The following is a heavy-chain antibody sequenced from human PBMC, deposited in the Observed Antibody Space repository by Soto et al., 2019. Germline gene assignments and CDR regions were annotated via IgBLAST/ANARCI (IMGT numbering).Heavy chain of an antibody. Sequence: EVQLLESGGTLVQVGGSLRLSCVASGFSCRNYAVTWVRQAPGKGLEWVSAISGSGAGTYYADSVKGRFTISRDNSKETEPLQMNSLRVDNTTVYDCAKKFKGGHNYVGNDMDVWGQGTPVIVS. CDR1: GFSCRNYA. D-gene: IGHD1-1*01. CDR2: ISGSGAGT. J-gene: IGHJ6*02. CDR3: AKKFKGGHNYVGNDMDV. V-gene: IGHV3-23*01.